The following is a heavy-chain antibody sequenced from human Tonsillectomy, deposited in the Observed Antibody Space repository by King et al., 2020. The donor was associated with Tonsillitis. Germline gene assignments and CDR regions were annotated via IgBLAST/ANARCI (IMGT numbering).Heavy chain of an antibody. Sequence: VQLVESGGGLVKPGGSLRLSCAASGFTFRDYYISWIRQAPGKGLEWVSYISSSIRYTNYADSVKGRFTISRDNPKNSLYLQMNSLRAEDTAVYYCARILTALDYWGQGTLVTVSS. CDR1: GFTFRDYY. CDR3: ARILTALDY. D-gene: IGHD3-9*01. CDR2: ISSSIRYT. J-gene: IGHJ4*02. V-gene: IGHV3-11*05.